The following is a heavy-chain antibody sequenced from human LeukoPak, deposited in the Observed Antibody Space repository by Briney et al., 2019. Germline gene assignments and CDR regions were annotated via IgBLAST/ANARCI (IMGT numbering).Heavy chain of an antibody. V-gene: IGHV3-53*04. CDR1: GFTVSSNY. CDR3: AHERYFDY. J-gene: IGHJ4*02. CDR2: IYSGGST. Sequence: GGSLRLSCAASGFTVSSNYMSWVRQAPGKGLEWVSVIYSGGSTYYADSVKGRFTISRHNPKNTLYLQMNSLRAEDTAVYYCAHERYFDYWGQGTLVTVSS.